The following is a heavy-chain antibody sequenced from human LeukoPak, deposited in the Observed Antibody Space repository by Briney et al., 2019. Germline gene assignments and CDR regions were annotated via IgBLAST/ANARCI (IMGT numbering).Heavy chain of an antibody. CDR1: GFTFSSYS. Sequence: GGSLRLSCAASGFTFSSYSMNWVRQAPGKGLEWVSYISSSSSTIYYADSVKGRFTISRDNAKNSLYLQMNSLGAEDTAVYYCARDPRDYYYYGMDVWGQGTTVTVSS. V-gene: IGHV3-48*01. CDR2: ISSSSSTI. CDR3: ARDPRDYYYYGMDV. J-gene: IGHJ6*02.